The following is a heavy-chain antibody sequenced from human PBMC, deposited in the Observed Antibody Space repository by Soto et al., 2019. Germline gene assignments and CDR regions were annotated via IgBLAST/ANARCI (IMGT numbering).Heavy chain of an antibody. CDR3: ARARKFSVGSYFSDY. V-gene: IGHV1-69*01. CDR2: SIPIFGTA. D-gene: IGHD1-26*01. J-gene: IGHJ4*02. Sequence: QVQLVQSGAEVKKPGSSVKVSCKASGGTFSSYAISWVRQAPGQGLEWMGGSIPIFGTANYAQKFQGRVTITAEESTRTAYMERSSMRSEGTAVYYCARARKFSVGSYFSDYWGQGTLVTVSS. CDR1: GGTFSSYA.